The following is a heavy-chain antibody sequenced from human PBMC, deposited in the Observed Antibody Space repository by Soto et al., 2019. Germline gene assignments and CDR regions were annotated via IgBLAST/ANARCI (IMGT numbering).Heavy chain of an antibody. V-gene: IGHV3-23*01. CDR1: GFTFSSYA. CDR3: AKDLDAPRITIFGVVIIGDGMDV. CDR2: ISGSGGST. Sequence: GGSLRLSCAASGFTFSSYAMSWVRQAPGKGLEWVSAISGSGGSTYYADSVKGRFTISRDNSKNTLYLQMNSLRAEDTAVYYCAKDLDAPRITIFGVVIIGDGMDVWGQGTTVTVSS. D-gene: IGHD3-3*01. J-gene: IGHJ6*02.